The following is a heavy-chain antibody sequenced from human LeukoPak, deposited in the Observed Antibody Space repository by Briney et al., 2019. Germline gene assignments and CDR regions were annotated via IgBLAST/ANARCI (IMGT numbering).Heavy chain of an antibody. CDR1: GFTFSGFA. J-gene: IGHJ6*01. CDR2: VRGSGDNT. Sequence: GGSLRLSCAVSGFTFSGFAMSWVRRTPRKGLEWVSGVRGSGDNTLYEDSVKGRFTISRDNSKNTLYLEMNSLRAEDTAIYYCAKMKGHPLPKYYMDVWGQGTTVTVSS. CDR3: AKMKGHPLPKYYMDV. D-gene: IGHD1-26*01. V-gene: IGHV3-23*01.